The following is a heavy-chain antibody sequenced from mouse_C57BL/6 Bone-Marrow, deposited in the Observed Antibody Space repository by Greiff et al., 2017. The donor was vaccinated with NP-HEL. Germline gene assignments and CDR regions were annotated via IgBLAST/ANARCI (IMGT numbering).Heavy chain of an antibody. Sequence: EVQLQESGGGLVQPGGSMKLSCAASGFTFSDAWMDWVRQSPEKGLEWVAEIRNKANNHATYYAESVKGRFTISRDDSKSSVYLQMNSLRAEDTGIYYCTRRLGYYFDYWGQGTTLTVSS. CDR2: IRNKANNHAT. D-gene: IGHD2-2*01. CDR3: TRRLGYYFDY. J-gene: IGHJ2*01. V-gene: IGHV6-6*01. CDR1: GFTFSDAW.